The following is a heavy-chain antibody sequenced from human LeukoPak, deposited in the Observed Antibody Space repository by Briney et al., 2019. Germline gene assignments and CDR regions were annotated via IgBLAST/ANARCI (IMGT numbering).Heavy chain of an antibody. D-gene: IGHD6-13*01. CDR1: GGSFSGYY. CDR2: INHSGST. V-gene: IGHV4-34*01. J-gene: IGHJ4*02. Sequence: SETLSLTCAVYGGSFSGYYWSWIRQPPGKGLEWVGEINHSGSTNYNPSLKSRVSTSVHPSKQHYSLKLSSVNAADTAVYYCATESIAAAGTVIYFDYWGQGTLVTVCS. CDR3: ATESIAAAGTVIYFDY.